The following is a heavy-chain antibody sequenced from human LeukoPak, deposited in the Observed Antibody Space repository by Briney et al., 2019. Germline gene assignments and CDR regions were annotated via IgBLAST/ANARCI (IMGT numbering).Heavy chain of an antibody. CDR3: ARKQTGYDYVWGSYRSRHYFDY. Sequence: SETLSLTCAVYDGSFSGYYWSWIRQPPGKGLEWIGEINHSGSTNYNPSLKSRVTISVDTSKNQFSLKLSSVTAADTAVYYCARKQTGYDYVWGSYRSRHYFDYRGQGTLVTVSS. D-gene: IGHD3-16*02. CDR1: DGSFSGYY. CDR2: INHSGST. J-gene: IGHJ4*02. V-gene: IGHV4-34*01.